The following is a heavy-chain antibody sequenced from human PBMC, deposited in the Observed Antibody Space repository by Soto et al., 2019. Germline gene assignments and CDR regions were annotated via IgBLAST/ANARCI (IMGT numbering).Heavy chain of an antibody. Sequence: GSLRLSCAASGFTFSSYAMGWVRQAPGKGLEWVSIISENNFDTYYADSVKGRFTISRDNSKNTVYLQMNGLRAGETALYYCAKAADILTAFDSWSQGDLVSVAS. CDR1: GFTFSSYA. J-gene: IGHJ4*02. CDR3: AKAADILTAFDS. D-gene: IGHD3-9*01. V-gene: IGHV3-23*01. CDR2: ISENNFDT.